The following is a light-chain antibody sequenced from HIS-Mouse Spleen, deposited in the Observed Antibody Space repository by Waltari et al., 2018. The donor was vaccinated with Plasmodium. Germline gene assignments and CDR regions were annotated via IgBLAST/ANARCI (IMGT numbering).Light chain of an antibody. Sequence: SYELTQPPSVSVSPGQTARITCSGDALPKKYAYWYQQKSGQAPVLGIYEDSKRPSGIPERLSGSSSETMATLTISGAQVEDEADYYCYSTDSSGNHRVFGGGTKLTVL. CDR3: YSTDSSGNHRV. CDR1: ALPKKY. J-gene: IGLJ3*02. CDR2: EDS. V-gene: IGLV3-10*01.